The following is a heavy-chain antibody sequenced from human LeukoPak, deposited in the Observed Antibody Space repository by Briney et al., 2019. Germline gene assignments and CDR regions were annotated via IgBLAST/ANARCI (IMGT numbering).Heavy chain of an antibody. J-gene: IGHJ5*02. V-gene: IGHV1-18*01. Sequence: GASVKVSCKASGYTFTSYGISWVRQAPGQGLEWMGWISAYNGNTNYAQKLQGRVTMTTDTSTSTAYMELRSLRSDDTAVYYCVRVNDIVVVPAYSPWGQGTLVTVSS. CDR1: GYTFTSYG. CDR3: VRVNDIVVVPAYSP. D-gene: IGHD2-2*01. CDR2: ISAYNGNT.